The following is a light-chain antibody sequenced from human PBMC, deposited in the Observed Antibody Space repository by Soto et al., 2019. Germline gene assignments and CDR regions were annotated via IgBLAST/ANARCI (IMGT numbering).Light chain of an antibody. CDR3: QSYDSSLSGFYV. CDR1: RTDVDGYDY. CDR2: DVY. Sequence: QSALTQPASVSGSPGQSIAISCTGVRTDVDGYDYVSWYQQHPGQAPQLIIYDVYNRPSGVSHRFSGSKSGTSASLAITGLQAEDEADYYCQSYDSSLSGFYVFGTGTKVTVL. V-gene: IGLV2-14*03. J-gene: IGLJ1*01.